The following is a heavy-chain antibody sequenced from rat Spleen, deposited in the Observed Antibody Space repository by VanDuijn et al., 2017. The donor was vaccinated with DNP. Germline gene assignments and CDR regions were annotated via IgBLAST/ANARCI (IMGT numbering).Heavy chain of an antibody. Sequence: EVQLVESGGGLVQPGRSLKLSCAASGFTFSDYYMAWVRQAPKKGLEWVASISYEGSSTYYGDSVKGRFTISRDNAENTLYLQMNSLRSEDTATYYCARRGYYGYNTFDYWGQGVMVTVSS. CDR3: ARRGYYGYNTFDY. CDR1: GFTFSDYY. J-gene: IGHJ2*01. CDR2: ISYEGSST. V-gene: IGHV5-22*01. D-gene: IGHD1-9*01.